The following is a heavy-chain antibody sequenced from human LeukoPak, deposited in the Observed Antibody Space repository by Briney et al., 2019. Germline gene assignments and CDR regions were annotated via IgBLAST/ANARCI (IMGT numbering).Heavy chain of an antibody. CDR1: GGSISSYY. CDR3: ARGDMMLRGVIDEIDP. Sequence: SETLSLTCTVSGGSISSYYWSWIRQPPGKGLEWIGCIYYSGSTNYNPSLKSRVTMSEDTSKNQFSLKLSSVTAADTAVYYCARGDMMLRGVIDEIDPWGQGALVTVSS. J-gene: IGHJ5*02. CDR2: IYYSGST. V-gene: IGHV4-59*01. D-gene: IGHD3-10*01.